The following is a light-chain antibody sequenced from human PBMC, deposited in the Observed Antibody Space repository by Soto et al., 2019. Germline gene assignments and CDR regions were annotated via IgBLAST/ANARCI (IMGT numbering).Light chain of an antibody. CDR2: DVG. J-gene: IGLJ1*01. Sequence: QSVLPQPASVSGSPGPSITISCTGTSSDVGGYNYVSWYQQHPGKAPKLMISDVGSRPSGVSNRFSGSKSGNTASLTISGLQAEDEADYYCSSYTSSNTEVFGTGTKLTVL. CDR1: SSDVGGYNY. CDR3: SSYTSSNTEV. V-gene: IGLV2-14*01.